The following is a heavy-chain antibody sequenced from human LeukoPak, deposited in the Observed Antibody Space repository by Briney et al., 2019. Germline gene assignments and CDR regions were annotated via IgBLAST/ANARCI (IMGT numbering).Heavy chain of an antibody. J-gene: IGHJ4*02. CDR2: IYNSGST. CDR3: ARHGSGWSFDY. Sequence: PSETLSLTCKVPGGSISTYYWSWFRQPPGKGLEWIGYIYNSGSTTYNPSLKSRVTISVDTSKNQFSLKLTSVTATDTAVYYCARHGSGWSFDYWGQGALVTVSS. CDR1: GGSISTYY. V-gene: IGHV4-59*01. D-gene: IGHD6-19*01.